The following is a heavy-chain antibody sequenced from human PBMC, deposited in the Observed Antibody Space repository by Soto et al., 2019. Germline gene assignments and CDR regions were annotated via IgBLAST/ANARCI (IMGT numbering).Heavy chain of an antibody. V-gene: IGHV1-18*01. D-gene: IGHD2-15*01. Sequence: ASVKVSCKASGYTFTSYGISWVRQAPGQGLEWMGWISAYNGNTNYAQTLQGRVTMTTDTSTSTAYMELRSLRSDDTAVYYCARDSAQGYCSGGSCYVDWGGANYWGQGTLVTVSS. J-gene: IGHJ4*02. CDR3: ARDSAQGYCSGGSCYVDWGGANY. CDR2: ISAYNGNT. CDR1: GYTFTSYG.